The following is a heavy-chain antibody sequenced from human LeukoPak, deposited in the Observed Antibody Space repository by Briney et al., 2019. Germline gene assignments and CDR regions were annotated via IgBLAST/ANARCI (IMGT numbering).Heavy chain of an antibody. CDR2: IIPIFGTA. D-gene: IGHD5-24*01. CDR1: GGTFSSYA. CDR3: ARGLQETLGWLKAFSAFDI. J-gene: IGHJ3*02. V-gene: IGHV1-69*13. Sequence: SVKVPCKASGGTFSSYAISWVRQAPGQGLEWMGGIIPIFGTANYAQKFQGRVTITADESTSTAYMELSSLRSEDTAVYYCARGLQETLGWLKAFSAFDIWGQGTMVTVSS.